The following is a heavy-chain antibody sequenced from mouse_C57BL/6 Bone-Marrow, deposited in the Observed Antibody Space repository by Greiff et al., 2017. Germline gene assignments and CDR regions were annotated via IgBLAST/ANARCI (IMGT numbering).Heavy chain of an antibody. CDR2: ISNLAYSI. Sequence: EVKVVESGGGLVQPGGSLKLSCAASGFTFSDYGMAWVRQAPRKGPEWVAFISNLAYSIYYADTVTGRFTISRENAKNTLYREMSSLRSEDTAMYYCARQITTVVGDYYFDYWGQGTTLTVSS. CDR3: ARQITTVVGDYYFDY. D-gene: IGHD1-1*01. CDR1: GFTFSDYG. J-gene: IGHJ2*01. V-gene: IGHV5-15*01.